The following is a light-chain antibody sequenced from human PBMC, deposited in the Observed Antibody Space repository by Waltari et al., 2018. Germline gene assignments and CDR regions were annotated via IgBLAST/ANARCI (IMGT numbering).Light chain of an antibody. V-gene: IGKV3-20*01. CDR2: GAS. CDR1: HFFASIY. J-gene: IGKJ2*01. CDR3: HQYESVPYT. Sequence: EIVLTQSPGTLSLSPGESATLSCRASHFFASIYMAWFQQKHGQAPRLLIYGASTRATGIPDRFSGSGSEKDFTLIISRLEPEDSAVYYCHQYESVPYTFGQGTKLQIK.